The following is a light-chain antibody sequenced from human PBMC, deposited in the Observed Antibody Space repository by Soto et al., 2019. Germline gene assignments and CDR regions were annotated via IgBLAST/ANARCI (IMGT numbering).Light chain of an antibody. J-gene: IGLJ1*01. V-gene: IGLV2-11*01. CDR3: CSYGGSYTPYV. Sequence: QSVLTQPRSVSGSPGQSVTISCTGTSSDVGLYNYVSWYQQHTGKAPKLIIYDVSKRPSGVPDRFSGSKSGNTASLTISGLQAEDEGEYFCCSYGGSYTPYVFGTGTKLTVL. CDR1: SSDVGLYNY. CDR2: DVS.